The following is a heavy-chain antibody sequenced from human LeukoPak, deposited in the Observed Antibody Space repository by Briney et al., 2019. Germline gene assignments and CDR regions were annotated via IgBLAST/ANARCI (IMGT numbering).Heavy chain of an antibody. CDR2: IRSKAYGGTT. CDR1: GFTFGDHA. CDR3: ARGPIYLWLYYGMDV. Sequence: GGSLRLSCSGSGFTFGDHAMSWVRQAPGKGLEWVGFIRSKAYGGTTEYAASVRGRFSISRDDSKNIAYLQMSSLETEVTAVYFCARGPIYLWLYYGMDVWGQGTTVTVSS. D-gene: IGHD5-18*01. J-gene: IGHJ6*02. V-gene: IGHV3-49*04.